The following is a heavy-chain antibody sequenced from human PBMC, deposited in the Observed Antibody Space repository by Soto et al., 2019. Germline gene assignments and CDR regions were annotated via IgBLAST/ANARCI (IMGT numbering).Heavy chain of an antibody. CDR1: GDSVSSTSAA. D-gene: IGHD6-19*01. CDR3: ARGSYYSGWV. Sequence: QVQLQQSGPGLVQPSQTLSLTCAISGDSVSSTSAAWSWIRQSPSRGLEWLGRTYYRSKWYSDYAVSVKNRMTIHPDTSKNQFSLQLNSVTPEDTAVYYCARGSYYSGWVWGQGTLVTVSS. J-gene: IGHJ4*02. V-gene: IGHV6-1*01. CDR2: TYYRSKWYS.